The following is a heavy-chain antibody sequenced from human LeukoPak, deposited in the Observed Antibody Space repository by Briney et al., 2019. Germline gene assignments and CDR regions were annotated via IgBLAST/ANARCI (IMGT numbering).Heavy chain of an antibody. Sequence: SETLSLTCAVYGGSFSGYYWSWIRQPPGKGLEWIGEINHSGSTNYNPSLKSRVTISVDTSKNQFSLKLSSVTAADTAVYYCARVSLYYDFWSGGPYYYMDVWDKGTTVTVSS. D-gene: IGHD3-3*01. J-gene: IGHJ6*03. CDR2: INHSGST. CDR1: GGSFSGYY. V-gene: IGHV4-34*01. CDR3: ARVSLYYDFWSGGPYYYMDV.